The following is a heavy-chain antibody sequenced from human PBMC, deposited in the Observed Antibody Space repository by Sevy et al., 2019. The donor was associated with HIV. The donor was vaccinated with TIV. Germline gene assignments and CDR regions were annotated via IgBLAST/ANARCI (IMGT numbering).Heavy chain of an antibody. CDR2: INWNGGST. D-gene: IGHD5-18*01. J-gene: IGHJ6*02. Sequence: GGSLRLSCAASGFTFDDYGMSWVRQAPGKGLEWVSGINWNGGSTGYADSVKGRFTISRDNAKNSLYLQVNSMRAEVTALYYCARHGYGYGYHALLDYYYGMDVWGQGTTVTVSS. V-gene: IGHV3-20*04. CDR1: GFTFDDYG. CDR3: ARHGYGYGYHALLDYYYGMDV.